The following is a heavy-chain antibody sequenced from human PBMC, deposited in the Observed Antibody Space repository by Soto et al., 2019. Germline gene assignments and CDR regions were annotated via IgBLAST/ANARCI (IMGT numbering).Heavy chain of an antibody. V-gene: IGHV3-23*01. D-gene: IGHD3-16*01. Sequence: EVQLLESGGGLVQPGGSLRLSCAASGFTFSSHAMNWVRQAPGKGLEWLSAISGSASDIYYADSVKGRFTISRDSSTNTVFLQMNRLRAEDTALYYCAKKRSGSWSMGCFDSWGQGTLVTVSS. CDR1: GFTFSSHA. J-gene: IGHJ4*02. CDR3: AKKRSGSWSMGCFDS. CDR2: ISGSASDI.